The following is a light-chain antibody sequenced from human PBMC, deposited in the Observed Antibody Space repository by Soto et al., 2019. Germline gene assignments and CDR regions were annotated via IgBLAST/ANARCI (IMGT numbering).Light chain of an antibody. J-gene: IGKJ1*01. CDR2: GAS. CDR3: QLRSHWPRT. Sequence: EIVLTQSPGTLSLSPGERATLSCRASQSVSSSYLAWYQQKPGQAPRLLIYGASSRATGIPDRFSGSGSGTDFTLTISSLEPEDFAVYYCQLRSHWPRTFGQGTKVDIK. CDR1: QSVSSSY. V-gene: IGKV3D-20*02.